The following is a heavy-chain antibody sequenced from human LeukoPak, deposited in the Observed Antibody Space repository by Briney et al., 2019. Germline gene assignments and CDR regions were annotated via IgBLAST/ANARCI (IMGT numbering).Heavy chain of an antibody. CDR3: AKEWAVGNYYYYYMDV. J-gene: IGHJ6*03. V-gene: IGHV3-30*02. Sequence: GGSLRLSCAPSGFTFSSYGMHWVRQAPGKGLEWVAFIRYDGSNKYYADPVKGRFTISRDNSKNTLYLQMNRLRVEDTAVYFCAKEWAVGNYYYYYMDVWGKGTTVTVSS. CDR1: GFTFSSYG. CDR2: IRYDGSNK.